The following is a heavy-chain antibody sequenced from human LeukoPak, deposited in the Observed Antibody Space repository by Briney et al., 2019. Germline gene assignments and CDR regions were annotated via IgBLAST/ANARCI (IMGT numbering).Heavy chain of an antibody. CDR3: AKNGVWSGYYPYYYYHYMDV. V-gene: IGHV3-33*06. J-gene: IGHJ6*03. CDR1: GFTFSSYA. CDR2: IWYDGSNK. Sequence: GGSLRLSCAASGFTFSSYAMSWVRQAPGKGLEWVAVIWYDGSNKYYADSVKGRFTISRDNSKNTLYLQMNSLRAEDTAVYYCAKNGVWSGYYPYYYYHYMDVWGKGTTVTVSS. D-gene: IGHD3-3*01.